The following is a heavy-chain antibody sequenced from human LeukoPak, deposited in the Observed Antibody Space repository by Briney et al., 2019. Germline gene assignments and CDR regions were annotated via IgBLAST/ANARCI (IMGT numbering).Heavy chain of an antibody. CDR1: GFTFSNVW. D-gene: IGHD2-21*01. V-gene: IGHV3-15*01. J-gene: IGHJ4*02. Sequence: TGGSLRLSCAASGFTFSNVWTSWVRQVPGKGLEWVGRIRRKTDGETTDHAAPVKGRFTISRDDSKNTLYLQMNSLKTEDTAVYYCVTDLVIKGYFDYWGQGALVTVSS. CDR2: IRRKTDGETT. CDR3: VTDLVIKGYFDY.